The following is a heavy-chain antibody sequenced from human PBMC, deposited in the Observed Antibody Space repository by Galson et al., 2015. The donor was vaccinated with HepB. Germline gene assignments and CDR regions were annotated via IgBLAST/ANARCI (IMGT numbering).Heavy chain of an antibody. CDR3: ASKLDRTYDSSGLDI. Sequence: TLSLTCAVSGGSISSGGYSWSWIRQPPGKGLEWIGYIYYSGSTYYNPSLKSRVTISVDTSKNQFSLKLSSVTAADTAVYYCASKLDRTYDSSGLDIWGQGTMVTVSS. V-gene: IGHV4-30-4*07. CDR2: IYYSGST. D-gene: IGHD3-22*01. J-gene: IGHJ3*02. CDR1: GGSISSGGYS.